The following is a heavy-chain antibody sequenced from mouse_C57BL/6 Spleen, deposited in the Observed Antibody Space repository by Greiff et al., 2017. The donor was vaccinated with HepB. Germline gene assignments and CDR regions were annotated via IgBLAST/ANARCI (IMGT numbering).Heavy chain of an antibody. D-gene: IGHD2-1*01. Sequence: VQLQQPGAELVKPGASVKLSCKASGYTFTSYWMQWVKQRPGQGLEWIGEIDPSDSYTNYNQKLKGKATLTVDTSSSTAYMQLSSLTSEDSAVYYCARGEGNYWYFDVWGTGTTVTVSS. V-gene: IGHV1-50*01. CDR2: IDPSDSYT. CDR1: GYTFTSYW. CDR3: ARGEGNYWYFDV. J-gene: IGHJ1*03.